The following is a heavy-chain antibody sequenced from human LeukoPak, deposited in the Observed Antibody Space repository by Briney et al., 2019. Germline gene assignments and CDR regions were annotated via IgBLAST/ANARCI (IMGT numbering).Heavy chain of an antibody. J-gene: IGHJ4*02. CDR2: IYYSGST. V-gene: IGHV4-59*12. Sequence: SETLSLTCTVSGGSISSYYWSWIRQPPGKGLEWIGYIYYSGSTNYNPSLKSRVTISVDTSKNQFSLKLSSVTAADTAVYYCARASSYDFWSGQQHFDYWGQGTLVTVFS. CDR3: ARASSYDFWSGQQHFDY. D-gene: IGHD3-3*01. CDR1: GGSISSYY.